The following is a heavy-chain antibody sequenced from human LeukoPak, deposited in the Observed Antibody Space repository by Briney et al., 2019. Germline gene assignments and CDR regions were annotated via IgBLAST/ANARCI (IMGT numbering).Heavy chain of an antibody. CDR1: GFTFSNYW. V-gene: IGHV3-23*01. J-gene: IGHJ4*02. Sequence: RGGSLRLSCAASGFTFSNYWMSWVRQAPGKGLEWVSAISGSGGSTYYADSVKGRFTISRDNSKNTLYLQMNSLRAEDTAVYYCAKPPRLGYCSSTSCYLDYWGQGTLVTVSS. CDR2: ISGSGGST. D-gene: IGHD2-2*01. CDR3: AKPPRLGYCSSTSCYLDY.